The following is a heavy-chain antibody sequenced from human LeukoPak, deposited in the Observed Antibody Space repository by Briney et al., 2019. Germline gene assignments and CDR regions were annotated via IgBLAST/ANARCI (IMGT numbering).Heavy chain of an antibody. Sequence: GLPLKISCKGSGYSFTSYCIGWVRQMPGKGLEWMGTIYPGDSDTRYSPSFQGQVTISADKSISTACLQWSSLKASDTAMYYCARRPLNSLDSSGYYYGFDPWGQGTLVTVSS. CDR2: IYPGDSDT. D-gene: IGHD3-22*01. J-gene: IGHJ5*02. CDR3: ARRPLNSLDSSGYYYGFDP. V-gene: IGHV5-51*01. CDR1: GYSFTSYC.